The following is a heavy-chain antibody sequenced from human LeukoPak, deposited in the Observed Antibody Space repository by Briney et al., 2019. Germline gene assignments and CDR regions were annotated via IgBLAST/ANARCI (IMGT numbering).Heavy chain of an antibody. V-gene: IGHV1-2*02. CDR1: GYTFTGYY. CDR3: ARDYVDSYAFDI. D-gene: IGHD3-16*01. CDR2: INPNSGGT. Sequence: EASVKVSCKASGYTFTGYYMHWVRQAPGQGLEWMGWINPNSGGTNYAQKFQGRVTMTRDTSISTAYMELSRLRSDDTAVYYCARDYVDSYAFDIWGQGTMVTVSS. J-gene: IGHJ3*02.